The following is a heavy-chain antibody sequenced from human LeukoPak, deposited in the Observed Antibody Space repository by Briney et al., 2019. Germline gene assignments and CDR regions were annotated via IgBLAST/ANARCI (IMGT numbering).Heavy chain of an antibody. CDR2: LSHSGSS. V-gene: IGHV4-59*02. CDR1: GGSVSSYY. Sequence: SETLSLTCTVSGGSVSSYYWSWIRRPPGRGLEWIAYLSHSGSSDSNPSLTSRVTTLVDTSKNQFSLKLTSVTAADTAVYYCARARYANAWYAVVIWGQGTMVTVSS. J-gene: IGHJ3*02. D-gene: IGHD2-2*01. CDR3: ARARYANAWYAVVI.